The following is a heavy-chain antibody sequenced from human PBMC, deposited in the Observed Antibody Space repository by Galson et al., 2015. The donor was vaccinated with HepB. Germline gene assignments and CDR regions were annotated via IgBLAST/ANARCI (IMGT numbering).Heavy chain of an antibody. CDR2: ISSSSSYT. Sequence: SLRLSCAASGFTFSDYYMSWIRQAPGKGLEWVSYISSSSSYTNYADSVKGRFTISRDNAKNSLYLQMNSLRAEDTAVYYSARGSVSGYSSSWSEGWFDPWGQGTLVTVSS. CDR3: ARGSVSGYSSSWSEGWFDP. CDR1: GFTFSDYY. J-gene: IGHJ5*02. V-gene: IGHV3-11*06. D-gene: IGHD6-13*01.